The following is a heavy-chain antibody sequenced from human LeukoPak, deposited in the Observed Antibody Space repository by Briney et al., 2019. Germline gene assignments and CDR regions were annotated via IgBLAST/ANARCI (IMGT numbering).Heavy chain of an antibody. D-gene: IGHD2-2*01. CDR3: ARGLGGYCSSTSCHGPWFDP. CDR1: GYTFTSYD. V-gene: IGHV1-8*01. Sequence: GASVKVSCKASGYTFTSYDINWVRQAPGQGLEWMGWMNPNSGNTGYAQKFQGRVTMTRNTSISTAYMELSSLRSEDTAVYYCARGLGGYCSSTSCHGPWFDPWGQGTLVTVSS. J-gene: IGHJ5*02. CDR2: MNPNSGNT.